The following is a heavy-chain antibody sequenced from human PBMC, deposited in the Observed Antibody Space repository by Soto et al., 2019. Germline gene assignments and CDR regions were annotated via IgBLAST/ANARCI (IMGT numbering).Heavy chain of an antibody. J-gene: IGHJ4*02. CDR3: ARDHSIYGDYAVKGLRD. CDR1: EGTFSNYA. Sequence: QVQLVQSGAEVKMPGSSVKVSCKASEGTFSNYAITWVRQAPGQGLEWMGGIIPLFGTTNYAQKFQGRVTITTDESKSTAYMELISLTSEDTAVYYCARDHSIYGDYAVKGLRDWGQGVLVTVSS. D-gene: IGHD4-17*01. CDR2: IIPLFGTT. V-gene: IGHV1-69*01.